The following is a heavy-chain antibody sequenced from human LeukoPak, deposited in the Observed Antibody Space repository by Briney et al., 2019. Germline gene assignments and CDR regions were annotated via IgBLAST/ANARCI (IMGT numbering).Heavy chain of an antibody. Sequence: SETLSLTCTVSGGSISSYYWSWIRQPPGKGLEWIGYIYHSGSTNYNPSLKSRVTISVDTSKNQFSLKLSSVTAADTAVYYCARGSVSSGYYSDDYWGQGTLVTVSS. CDR2: IYHSGST. J-gene: IGHJ4*02. CDR3: ARGSVSSGYYSDDY. D-gene: IGHD3-22*01. CDR1: GGSISSYY. V-gene: IGHV4-59*01.